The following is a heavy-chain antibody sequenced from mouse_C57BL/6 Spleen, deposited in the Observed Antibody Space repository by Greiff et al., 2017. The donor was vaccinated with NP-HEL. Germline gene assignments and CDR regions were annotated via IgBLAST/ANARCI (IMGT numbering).Heavy chain of an antibody. Sequence: VKLMESGPELVKPGASVKISCKASGYAFSSSWMNWVKQRPGKGLEWIGRIYPGDGDTNYNGKFKGKATLTADKSSSTAYMQLSSLTSEDSAVYFCATWESYYFDYWGQGTTLTVSS. CDR3: ATWESYYFDY. D-gene: IGHD4-1*01. CDR2: IYPGDGDT. CDR1: GYAFSSSW. V-gene: IGHV1-82*01. J-gene: IGHJ2*01.